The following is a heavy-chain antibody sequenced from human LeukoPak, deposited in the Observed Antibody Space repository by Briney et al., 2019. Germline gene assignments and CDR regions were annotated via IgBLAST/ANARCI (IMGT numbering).Heavy chain of an antibody. CDR3: AKDRWRYCSSTSCLNFDY. Sequence: GGSLRLSCAASGFTFSSYAMSWVRQAPGKGLEWVSAISGSGGSTYYADSVKGRFTISRDNSKNTLYLQMNSLRAEDTAVYYCAKDRWRYCSSTSCLNFDYWGQGTLVTVSS. CDR2: ISGSGGST. J-gene: IGHJ4*02. D-gene: IGHD2-2*01. V-gene: IGHV3-23*01. CDR1: GFTFSSYA.